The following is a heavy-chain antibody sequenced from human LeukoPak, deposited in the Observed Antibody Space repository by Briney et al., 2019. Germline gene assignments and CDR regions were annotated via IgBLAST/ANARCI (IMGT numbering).Heavy chain of an antibody. CDR2: IYYSGST. J-gene: IGHJ6*03. V-gene: IGHV4-59*01. CDR3: ARDLDGFAEYYMDV. D-gene: IGHD5-24*01. Sequence: SETLSLTCTVSGASISSYYWSWIRQPPGKGLEWIGYIYYSGSTNYNPSLKSRVTISVDTSKNQFSLKLSSVTAADTAVYYCARDLDGFAEYYMDVWGKGTTVTVSS. CDR1: GASISSYY.